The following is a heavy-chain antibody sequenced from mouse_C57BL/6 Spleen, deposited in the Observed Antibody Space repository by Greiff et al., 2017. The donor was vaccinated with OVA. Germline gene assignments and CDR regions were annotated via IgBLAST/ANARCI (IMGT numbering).Heavy chain of an antibody. J-gene: IGHJ3*01. D-gene: IGHD1-1*01. CDR2: IDPANGNT. CDR3: ARHYGSSRGFAY. V-gene: IGHV14-3*01. Sequence: EVQLQQSVAELVRPGASVKLSCTASGFNITNTYMHWVKQRPEQGLEWIGRIDPANGNTTYAPKFQGKATLTADTSSNTTYLQLSSLASEDTAIYYCARHYGSSRGFAYWGQGTLVTVSA. CDR1: GFNITNTY.